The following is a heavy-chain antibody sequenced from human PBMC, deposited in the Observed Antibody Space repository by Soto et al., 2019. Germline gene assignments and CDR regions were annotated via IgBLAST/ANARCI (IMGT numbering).Heavy chain of an antibody. CDR3: ARGVYGDYYYYGMDV. V-gene: IGHV4-30-2*01. Sequence: QLQLQESGSGLVKPSQTLSLTCAVSGGSISSGGYSWSWIRQPPGKGLEWIGYIYHSGSTYYNPSLKSRVTISVDRSKNQFSPKLSSVTAADTAVYYCARGVYGDYYYYGMDVWGQGTTVTVSS. CDR1: GGSISSGGYS. D-gene: IGHD4-17*01. J-gene: IGHJ6*02. CDR2: IYHSGST.